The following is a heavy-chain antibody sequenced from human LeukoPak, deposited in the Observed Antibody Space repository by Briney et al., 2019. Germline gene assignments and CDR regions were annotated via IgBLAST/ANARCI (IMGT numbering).Heavy chain of an antibody. CDR3: AREADSSGYYSHYYMDV. CDR2: IYYSGST. Sequence: SETLSLTCTVSGGSISSSSYYWGWIRQPPGKGLEWIGSIYYSGSTYYNPSLKSRVTISVDTSKNQFSLKLSSVTAADTAVYYCAREADSSGYYSHYYMDVWGKGTTVTISS. V-gene: IGHV4-39*02. D-gene: IGHD3-22*01. J-gene: IGHJ6*03. CDR1: GGSISSSSYY.